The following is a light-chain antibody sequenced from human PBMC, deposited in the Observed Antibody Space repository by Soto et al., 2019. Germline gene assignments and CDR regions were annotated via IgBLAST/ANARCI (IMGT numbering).Light chain of an antibody. V-gene: IGKV3-11*01. CDR3: QQRSNWPPGLT. J-gene: IGKJ4*01. CDR2: DAS. Sequence: EIVLTQSPATLSLSPGERATLSCRASQSVSSYLAWYQQKPGQAPRLLIYDASNRATGIPARFSGSGSGTGFTLTISSLEPEDFAVYDCQQRSNWPPGLTFGGGTKVEIK. CDR1: QSVSSY.